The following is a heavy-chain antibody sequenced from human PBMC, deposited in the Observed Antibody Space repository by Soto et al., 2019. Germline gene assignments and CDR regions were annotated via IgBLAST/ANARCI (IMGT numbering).Heavy chain of an antibody. Sequence: ASVKVSCKASGGTFSSYAISWVRQAPGQGLEWMGGIIPIFGTANYAQKFQGRVTITADESTSTAYMELSSLRSEDTAVYYCARGHGSYYYYYGMDVWAQGTTVTVSS. CDR1: GGTFSSYA. V-gene: IGHV1-69*13. CDR2: IIPIFGTA. D-gene: IGHD1-26*01. J-gene: IGHJ6*02. CDR3: ARGHGSYYYYYGMDV.